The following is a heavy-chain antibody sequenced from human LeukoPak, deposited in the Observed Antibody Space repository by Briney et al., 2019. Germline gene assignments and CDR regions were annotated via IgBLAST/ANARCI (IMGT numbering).Heavy chain of an antibody. Sequence: GGSLRLSCAASGFTFSSYSMNWVRQAPGKGLEWVSSISSSSSYIYYADSVKGRFTISRDNAKNSLYLQMNSLRAEDTAVYYCASRGDSSGWYLQHWGQGTLVIVSS. D-gene: IGHD6-19*01. CDR3: ASRGDSSGWYLQH. CDR2: ISSSSSYI. V-gene: IGHV3-21*01. CDR1: GFTFSSYS. J-gene: IGHJ1*01.